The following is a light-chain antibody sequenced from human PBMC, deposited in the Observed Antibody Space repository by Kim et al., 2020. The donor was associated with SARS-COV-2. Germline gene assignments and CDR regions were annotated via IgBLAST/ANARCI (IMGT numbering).Light chain of an antibody. CDR3: GADHGSGNHFMYV. J-gene: IGLJ1*01. V-gene: IGLV9-49*03. Sequence: CTLRSGYRKYNVDWYQQRPGGGPRFVMRVGTGGIVGAKGAGIPDRFSVLGSGLSRNLTIKNIQEEDESDYHCGADHGSGNHFMYVFGTGTKVTVL. CDR1: SGYRKYN. CDR2: VGTGGIVG.